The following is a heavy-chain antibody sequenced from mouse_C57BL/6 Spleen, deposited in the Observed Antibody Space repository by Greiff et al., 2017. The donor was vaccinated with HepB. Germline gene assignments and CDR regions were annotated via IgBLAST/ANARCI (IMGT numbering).Heavy chain of an antibody. CDR2: IDPSDSYT. V-gene: IGHV1-69*01. D-gene: IGHD4-1*01. CDR1: GYTFTSYW. CDR3: ARGTGFAY. J-gene: IGHJ3*01. Sequence: QVHVKQPGAELVMPGASVKLSCKASGYTFTSYWMHWVKQRPGQGLEWIGEIDPSDSYTNYNQKFKGKSTLTVDKSSSTAYMQLSSLTSEDSAVYYCARGTGFAYWGQGTLVTVSA.